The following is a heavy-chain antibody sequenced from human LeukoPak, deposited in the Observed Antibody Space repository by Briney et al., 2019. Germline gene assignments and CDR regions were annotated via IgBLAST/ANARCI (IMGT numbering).Heavy chain of an antibody. D-gene: IGHD2-2*02. Sequence: SETLSLTCAVYGGSFSGYYWSWIRQPPGKGLEWIGEINHSGSTNYNPSLKSRVTISVDTSKNQFSLKLSSVTAADTAVYYCASVPAAILYYYYYYMDVWGKGTTVTASS. CDR3: ASVPAAILYYYYYYMDV. J-gene: IGHJ6*03. V-gene: IGHV4-34*01. CDR2: INHSGST. CDR1: GGSFSGYY.